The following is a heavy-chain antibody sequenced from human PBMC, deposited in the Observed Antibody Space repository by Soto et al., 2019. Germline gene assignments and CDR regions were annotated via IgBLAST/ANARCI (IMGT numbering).Heavy chain of an antibody. V-gene: IGHV3-30*18. D-gene: IGHD5-12*01. CDR3: AKDNSGYDYYYNMDV. Sequence: QVQLVESGGGVVQPGRSLRLSCAASGFTFSSYGMHWVRQAPGKGLEWVAVISYDGSNKYYADSVKGRFTIPRDNSKNTLYLQMNSLRAEDTAVYYCAKDNSGYDYYYNMDVWGKGTTVTVSS. J-gene: IGHJ6*03. CDR2: ISYDGSNK. CDR1: GFTFSSYG.